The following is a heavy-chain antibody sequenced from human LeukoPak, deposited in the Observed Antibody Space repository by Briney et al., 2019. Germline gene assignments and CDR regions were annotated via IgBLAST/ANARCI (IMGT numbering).Heavy chain of an antibody. V-gene: IGHV3-23*01. CDR3: AKADSRALDNFDS. CDR2: NIASGDHS. D-gene: IGHD3-22*01. Sequence: GSILLSSAASSVTSQTCAMSWGRQAPENPREGVAGNIASGDHSYYAPSVKSRFTISRDTSKNKLYLQLSSLSAEDTAVYYCAKADSRALDNFDSWGQGTLVTVSS. J-gene: IGHJ4*02. CDR1: SVTSQTCA.